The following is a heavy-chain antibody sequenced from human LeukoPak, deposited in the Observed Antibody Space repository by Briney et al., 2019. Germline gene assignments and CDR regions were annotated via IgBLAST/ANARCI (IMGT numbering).Heavy chain of an antibody. D-gene: IGHD6-13*01. CDR2: ISWNSGSI. Sequence: GGSLRLSCAASGFTFSSYAMSWVRQAPGKGLEWVSGISWNSGSIGYADSVKGRFTISRDNAKNSLYLQMNSLRAEDTALYYCAKDNNFAAAGTFDCWGQGTLVTVSS. CDR3: AKDNNFAAAGTFDC. J-gene: IGHJ4*02. V-gene: IGHV3-9*01. CDR1: GFTFSSYA.